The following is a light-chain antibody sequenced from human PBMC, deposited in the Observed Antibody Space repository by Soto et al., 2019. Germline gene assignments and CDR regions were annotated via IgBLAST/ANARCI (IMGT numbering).Light chain of an antibody. V-gene: IGKV2-30*02. CDR3: MQGTHWPIT. J-gene: IGKJ5*01. CDR1: QSLVHSDGIAY. CDR2: KVS. Sequence: DVEMTQSPLSLPVTLGQPASISCRSNQSLVHSDGIAYFSWFQQRPGRSPRRLIYKVSNRDSGVPARFSGSGSGTDFALKISRVEAEDVGVYYCMQGTHWPITFGQGTRLETK.